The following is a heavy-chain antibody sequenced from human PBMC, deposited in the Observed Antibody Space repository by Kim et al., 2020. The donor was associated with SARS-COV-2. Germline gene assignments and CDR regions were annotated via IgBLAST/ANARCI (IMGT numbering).Heavy chain of an antibody. CDR3: ARTYKIWYSSSSVAYFDV. V-gene: IGHV4-39*01. D-gene: IGHD6-6*01. J-gene: IGHJ4*02. CDR2: IYYSGST. CDR1: GGSISSSSYY. Sequence: SETLSLTCTVSGGSISSSSYYWGWIRQPPGKGLEWIGSIYYSGSTYYNPSLTSRVTISVDTSKNQFSLKLSSVTAADTAVYYCARTYKIWYSSSSVAYFDVWGQGTLVTVSS.